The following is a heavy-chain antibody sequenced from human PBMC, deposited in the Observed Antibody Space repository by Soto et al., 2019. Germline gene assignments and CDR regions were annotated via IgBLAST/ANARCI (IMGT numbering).Heavy chain of an antibody. Sequence: EVQLVESGGGLVKPGGSLRLSCAASGFTFSNAWMSWVRQAPGKGLEWVGRIKSKTDGGTTDYAAPVKGRLTISRDDSKNKLYLQMNSLKTEDTAVYYCTAHLWLHYYYYYMDVWGKGTTVTVSS. J-gene: IGHJ6*03. CDR1: GFTFSNAW. D-gene: IGHD5-18*01. CDR2: IKSKTDGGTT. CDR3: TAHLWLHYYYYYMDV. V-gene: IGHV3-15*01.